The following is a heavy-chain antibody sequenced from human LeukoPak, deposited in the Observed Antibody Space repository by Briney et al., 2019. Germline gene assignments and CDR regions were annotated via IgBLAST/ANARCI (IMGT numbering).Heavy chain of an antibody. V-gene: IGHV5-51*01. CDR2: IYPGDSNT. D-gene: IGHD2-21*02. Sequence: GESLKISGKGSGYSFSNYWIGWVRQMPGKGLEWMGIIYPGDSNTRYSPSFQGQVTISAVRSISTAYLQWSSLKASDTAIYYCARQPLVRDCGGDCEFDYWGQGTLVSVSS. CDR1: GYSFSNYW. J-gene: IGHJ4*02. CDR3: ARQPLVRDCGGDCEFDY.